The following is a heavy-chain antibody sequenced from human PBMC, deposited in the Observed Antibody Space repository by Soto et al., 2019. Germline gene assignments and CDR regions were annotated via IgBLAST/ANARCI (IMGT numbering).Heavy chain of an antibody. Sequence: SETLSLTCTVSGGSISSGGYYWSWIRQHPGKGLEWIGYIYYSGSTYYNPSLKSRVTISVDTSKNQFSLKLSSVTAADTAVYYCARASSRNDSSGYYYGMDVWGQGTTVTVSS. CDR3: ARASSRNDSSGYYYGMDV. CDR1: GGSISSGGYY. CDR2: IYYSGST. D-gene: IGHD3-22*01. V-gene: IGHV4-31*03. J-gene: IGHJ6*02.